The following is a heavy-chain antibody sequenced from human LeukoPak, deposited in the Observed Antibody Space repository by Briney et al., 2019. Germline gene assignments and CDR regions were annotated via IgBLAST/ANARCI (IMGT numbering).Heavy chain of an antibody. D-gene: IGHD3-3*01. CDR3: ARGSILRFLEWFPPADYYYYMDV. CDR1: GGTFSSYA. V-gene: IGHV1-69*01. Sequence: SVKVSCKASGGTFSSYAISWVRQAPGQGLEWMGGIIPIFGTANYAQKFQGRVTITADESTSTAYMELSSLRSEDTAVYYCARGSILRFLEWFPPADYYYYMDVWGKGTTVTVSS. CDR2: IIPIFGTA. J-gene: IGHJ6*03.